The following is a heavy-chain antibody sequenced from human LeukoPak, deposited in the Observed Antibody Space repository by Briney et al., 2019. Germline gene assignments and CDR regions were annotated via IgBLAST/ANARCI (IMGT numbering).Heavy chain of an antibody. CDR3: ARTPRGEFSDY. Sequence: PSETLSLTCAVYGGSFSGYYWSWIRQPPGKGLEWIGEINHSGSTNYNPSLKSRVTISVDTSKNQFSLKLSSVTAADTAVYYCARTPRGEFSDYWGQGTLVTVSS. CDR2: INHSGST. D-gene: IGHD3-16*01. V-gene: IGHV4-34*01. CDR1: GGSFSGYY. J-gene: IGHJ4*02.